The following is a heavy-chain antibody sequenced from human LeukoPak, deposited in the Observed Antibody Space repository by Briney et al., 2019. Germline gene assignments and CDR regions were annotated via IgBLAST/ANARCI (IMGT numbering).Heavy chain of an antibody. CDR3: ARGGSYYREGVYYGIDV. CDR1: GFMFNNYA. Sequence: GGSLRLSCEASGFMFNNYAIHWVRQAPGKGLEWVAVLSYDGTNKYYADSVKGRFTISRDNSRNTLYLQMSSLRAEDTAVYYCARGGSYYREGVYYGIDVWGQGTTVTVSS. J-gene: IGHJ6*02. CDR2: LSYDGTNK. D-gene: IGHD1-26*01. V-gene: IGHV3-30-3*01.